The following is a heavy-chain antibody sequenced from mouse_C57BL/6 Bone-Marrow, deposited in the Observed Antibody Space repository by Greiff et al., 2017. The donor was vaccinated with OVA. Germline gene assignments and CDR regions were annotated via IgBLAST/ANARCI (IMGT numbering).Heavy chain of an antibody. CDR3: ERELVLWFAY. J-gene: IGHJ3*01. D-gene: IGHD4-1*01. CDR1: GYTFTDYY. CDR2: IFPVSVST. Sequence: QVQLQQSGPVLVKPVASEKISCKASGYTFTDYYINWVKQRPGQGLEWIGWIFPVSVSTFYNEKVKGKATLTVDKASSTAYRVLSSVTSEDSAGYCCERELVLWFAYWGQGTLVTVSA. V-gene: IGHV1-75*01.